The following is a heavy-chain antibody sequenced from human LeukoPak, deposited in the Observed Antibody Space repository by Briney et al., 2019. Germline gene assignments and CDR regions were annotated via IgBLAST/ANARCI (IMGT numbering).Heavy chain of an antibody. CDR1: GGSFSGYY. CDR3: ATLFGGSGSYQVPRYYYYYYMDV. V-gene: IGHV4-34*01. CDR2: IDHSGST. J-gene: IGHJ6*03. D-gene: IGHD3-10*01. Sequence: KSSETLSLTCAVYGGSFSGYYWSWIRQPPGKGLEWSGEIDHSGSTNYNPSLKSRVTISVDTSKNQFSLKLSSVTAADTAVYYCATLFGGSGSYQVPRYYYYYYMDVWGKGTTVTVSS.